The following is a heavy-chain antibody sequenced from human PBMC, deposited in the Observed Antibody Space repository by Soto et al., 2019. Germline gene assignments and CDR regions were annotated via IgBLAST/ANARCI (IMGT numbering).Heavy chain of an antibody. V-gene: IGHV3-23*01. CDR2: ISGSGGST. J-gene: IGHJ4*02. Sequence: GGSLRLSCAASGFTFSSYAMSWVRQAPGKGLEWVSAISGSGGSTYYADSVRGRFTISRDNSKNTLYLQMNSLRAEDTAVYYCAKRGPYVLRFLEWLLYFDYWGQGTLVTVSS. CDR3: AKRGPYVLRFLEWLLYFDY. D-gene: IGHD3-3*01. CDR1: GFTFSSYA.